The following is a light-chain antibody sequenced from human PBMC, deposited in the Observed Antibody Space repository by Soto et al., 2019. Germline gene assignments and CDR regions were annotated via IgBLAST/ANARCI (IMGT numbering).Light chain of an antibody. J-gene: IGKJ3*01. Sequence: DIQMTQSPSALAASVGDRVTITCRASQNIDIYLHWYRQKPGKAPELLIFVGSSVPSEVPSRFSGSGSGTDFTLAITSPQPEDVATYYCQQSYGSPPFTFGPGTKVDIK. CDR2: VGS. CDR1: QNIDIY. V-gene: IGKV1-39*01. CDR3: QQSYGSPPFT.